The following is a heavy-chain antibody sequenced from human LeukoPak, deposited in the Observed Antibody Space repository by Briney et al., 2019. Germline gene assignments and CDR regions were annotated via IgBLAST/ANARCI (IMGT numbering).Heavy chain of an antibody. Sequence: SETLSLTCAVYGGSFSGFSWNWVRQPPGKGLEWIGEINHSGNTNYNPSLKSRVTISVGTSNNQFSLRLTSVTAADTAVYYCARVGNYYGSGSYYGKPENWFDPWGQGTLVTVSS. CDR2: INHSGNT. CDR1: GGSFSGFS. CDR3: ARVGNYYGSGSYYGKPENWFDP. J-gene: IGHJ5*02. V-gene: IGHV4-34*01. D-gene: IGHD3-10*01.